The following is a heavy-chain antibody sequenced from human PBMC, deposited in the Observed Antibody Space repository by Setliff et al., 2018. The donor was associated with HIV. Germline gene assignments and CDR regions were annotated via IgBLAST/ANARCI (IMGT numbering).Heavy chain of an antibody. D-gene: IGHD3-10*01. J-gene: IGHJ6*03. V-gene: IGHV1-46*01. CDR2: INPSGGRI. CDR3: AREGLWFGDRGYYMDV. Sequence: ASVTVSCKASGYTFTSYYLHWVRQAPGQGLEWMGIINPSGGRINYAQKFQGRVTITADESTSTAYMELRSLISDDTAVYYCAREGLWFGDRGYYMDVWGTGTAVTVSS. CDR1: GYTFTSYY.